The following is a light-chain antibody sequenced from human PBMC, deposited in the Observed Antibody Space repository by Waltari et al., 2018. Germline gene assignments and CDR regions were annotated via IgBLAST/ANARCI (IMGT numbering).Light chain of an antibody. V-gene: IGKV3-11*01. J-gene: IGKJ1*01. Sequence: EIVLTQSPATLSLSPGERATLSCRASQSVSTYLTWYQQKPGQAPRLLIYDASRRATGIPARFSGSGSGTDFTLTISSLEPEDFAVYYCHQYYSNRMWTFGQGTKVEIK. CDR3: HQYYSNRMWT. CDR2: DAS. CDR1: QSVSTY.